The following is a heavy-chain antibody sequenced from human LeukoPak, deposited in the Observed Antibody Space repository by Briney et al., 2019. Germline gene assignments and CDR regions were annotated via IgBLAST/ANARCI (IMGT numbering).Heavy chain of an antibody. D-gene: IGHD6-19*01. J-gene: IGHJ4*02. CDR3: ARRKRGSGGPFDY. CDR1: GGSIGSGTYY. CDR2: IYTSGST. V-gene: IGHV4-61*02. Sequence: SETLSLTCTVSGGSIGSGTYYWSWIRQPAGKRLEWIGRIYTSGSTAYNPSLKSRVTISIDTSKKQFSLELSSVTAADTAIYFCARRKRGSGGPFDYWGQGTLVTVSS.